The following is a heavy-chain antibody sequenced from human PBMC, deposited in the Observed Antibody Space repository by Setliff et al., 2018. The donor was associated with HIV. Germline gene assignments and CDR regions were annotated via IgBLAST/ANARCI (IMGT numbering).Heavy chain of an antibody. CDR1: GGTFTNSA. D-gene: IGHD4-17*01. CDR2: LASYNDDA. J-gene: IGHJ4*02. V-gene: IGHV1-18*01. CDR3: ARGQYGDELFDY. Sequence: ASVKVSCKASGGTFTNSAIGWVRQAPGHGLEWMGWLASYNDDANYAQNLQGRVTMTTDKSTSTAYMELRSLRSDDTAVYYCARGQYGDELFDYWGQGTLVTVSS.